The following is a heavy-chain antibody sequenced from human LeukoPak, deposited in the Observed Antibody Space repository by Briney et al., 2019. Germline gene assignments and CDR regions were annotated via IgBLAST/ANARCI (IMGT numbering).Heavy chain of an antibody. CDR1: GGSISSYY. D-gene: IGHD3-9*01. J-gene: IGHJ6*02. V-gene: IGHV4-4*07. Sequence: SETLSLTCTVSGGSISSYYWSWIRQPAGKGLEWIGRIYTSGSTNYNPSLKSRVTMSVDTSKNQFSLKLSSVTAADTAVYYCTSFLTGHYRGQYYYYGMDVWGQGTTVTVSS. CDR3: TSFLTGHYRGQYYYYGMDV. CDR2: IYTSGST.